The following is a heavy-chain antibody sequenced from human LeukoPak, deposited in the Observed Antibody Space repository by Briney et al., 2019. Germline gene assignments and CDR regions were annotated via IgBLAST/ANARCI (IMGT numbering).Heavy chain of an antibody. CDR2: ISGSGGST. J-gene: IGHJ4*02. CDR3: AKGSQGIAVAGAFDY. V-gene: IGHV3-23*01. Sequence: GGPLRLSCAASGFTFSSYAMSWVRQAPGKGLEWVSAISGSGGSTYYADSVKGRFTISRDNSKNTLYLQMNSLRAEDTAVYYCAKGSQGIAVAGAFDYWGQGTLVTVSS. D-gene: IGHD6-19*01. CDR1: GFTFSSYA.